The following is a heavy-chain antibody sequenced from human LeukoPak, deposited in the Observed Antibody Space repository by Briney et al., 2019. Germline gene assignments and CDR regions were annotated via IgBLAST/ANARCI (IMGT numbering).Heavy chain of an antibody. D-gene: IGHD3-10*01. CDR3: ARVRTNYYGSGSYYNWVFYYYYMDV. V-gene: IGHV4-34*01. Sequence: SETLSLTCAVYGGSFSGYYWSWIRQPPGKGLEWIGEINHSGRTNYNPSLKSRVTISVDTSKNQFSLKLSSVTAADTAVYYCARVRTNYYGSGSYYNWVFYYYYMDVWGKGTTVTVSS. CDR2: INHSGRT. CDR1: GGSFSGYY. J-gene: IGHJ6*03.